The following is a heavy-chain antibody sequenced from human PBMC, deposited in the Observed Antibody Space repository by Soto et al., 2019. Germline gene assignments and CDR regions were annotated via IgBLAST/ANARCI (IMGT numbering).Heavy chain of an antibody. Sequence: GGSLRLSCAASGVPFSNAWMNWVRQAPGKGLEWVGRIKSKTDGGTTDYAAPVKGRFTISRDDSKNTLYLQMNSLKTEDTAVYYCTTDTTYSSSSRYYYYGMDVWGQGTTVTVSS. CDR3: TTDTTYSSSSRYYYYGMDV. D-gene: IGHD6-6*01. V-gene: IGHV3-15*07. CDR2: IKSKTDGGTT. CDR1: GVPFSNAW. J-gene: IGHJ6*02.